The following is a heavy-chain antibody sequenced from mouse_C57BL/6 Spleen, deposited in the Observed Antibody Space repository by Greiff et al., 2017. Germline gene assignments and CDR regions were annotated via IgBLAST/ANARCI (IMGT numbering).Heavy chain of an antibody. Sequence: QVQLQQPGAELVKPGASVKLSCKASGYTFTSYWMHWVKQRPGQGLEWIGEIDPSDSYTNYNQKFKGKSTLTVDKSSSTAYMQISSLKSEDSAVYYCARRGITTVVSPFDYWGQGTTLTVSS. D-gene: IGHD1-1*01. CDR3: ARRGITTVVSPFDY. V-gene: IGHV1-69*01. CDR2: IDPSDSYT. J-gene: IGHJ2*01. CDR1: GYTFTSYW.